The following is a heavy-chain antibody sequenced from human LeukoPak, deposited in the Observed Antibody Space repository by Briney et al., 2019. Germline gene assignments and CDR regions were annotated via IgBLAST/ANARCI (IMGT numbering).Heavy chain of an antibody. CDR2: INSKSGGT. Sequence: GASVKVSCKASGCTFTGYYMHWVRRAPGQGLEWMGWINSKSGGTNYAQKFQGRVTMTRDTSITTAYMELSRLRSDDTAVYYCASGRVARRERFTINSDDFDIWGQGTMVTVSS. D-gene: IGHD1-26*01. V-gene: IGHV1-2*02. J-gene: IGHJ3*02. CDR1: GCTFTGYY. CDR3: ASGRVARRERFTINSDDFDI.